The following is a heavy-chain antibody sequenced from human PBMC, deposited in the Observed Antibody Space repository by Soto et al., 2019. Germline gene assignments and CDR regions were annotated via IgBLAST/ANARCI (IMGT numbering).Heavy chain of an antibody. Sequence: QLQLEESGPGLVKSSETLSLTCSVSGDSISSSSYYWGWIRQSPGEGLEWIGNIHGNGGTQYNPSLRRRVITSVDTSANQFPLRLTSVPAADTAVYYCASRYGPSEFDHWGQGSLGTVSS. CDR1: GDSISSSSYY. V-gene: IGHV4-39*01. J-gene: IGHJ4*02. D-gene: IGHD3-9*01. CDR3: ASRYGPSEFDH. CDR2: IHGNGGT.